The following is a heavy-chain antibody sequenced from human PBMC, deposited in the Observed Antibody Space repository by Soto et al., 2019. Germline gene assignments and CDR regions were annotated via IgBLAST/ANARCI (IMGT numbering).Heavy chain of an antibody. J-gene: IGHJ4*02. CDR2: ISGSGGST. CDR1: GFTFSSYA. CDR3: ATGNSMAPYYFDY. D-gene: IGHD4-4*01. Sequence: GGSLRLSCAASGFTFSSYAMSWVRQAPGKGLEWVSAISGSGGSTYYADSVKGRFTISRDNSKNTLYLQMNSLRAEDTAVYYCATGNSMAPYYFDYWGQGTLVTVSS. V-gene: IGHV3-23*01.